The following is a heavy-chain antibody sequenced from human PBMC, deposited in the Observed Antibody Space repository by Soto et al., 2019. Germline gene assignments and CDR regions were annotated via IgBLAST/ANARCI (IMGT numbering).Heavy chain of an antibody. V-gene: IGHV3-30*18. CDR1: GFTFSSYG. Sequence: QVQLVESGGGVVQPGRSLRLSCAASGFTFSSYGMHWVRQAPGKGLEWVAVISYDGSNKYYADSVKGRFTISRDNSKNTLYLQMNSLRAEDTAVYYCAKTIGDCGQGTLVTVSS. CDR2: ISYDGSNK. J-gene: IGHJ4*02. D-gene: IGHD3-16*01. CDR3: AKTIGD.